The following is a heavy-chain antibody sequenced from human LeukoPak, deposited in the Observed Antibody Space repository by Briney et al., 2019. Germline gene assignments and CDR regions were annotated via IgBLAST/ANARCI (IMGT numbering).Heavy chain of an antibody. D-gene: IGHD6-13*01. CDR1: GGSISSGGYY. J-gene: IGHJ4*02. CDR3: ARISVGIAAAGPDY. Sequence: SETLSLTCTVSGGSISSGGYYWSWIRQHPGKGLEWIGYIYYSGSTYYNPSLKSRVTISVDTSKNQFSLKLNSVTAADTAVYYCARISVGIAAAGPDYWGQGTLVTVSS. V-gene: IGHV4-31*03. CDR2: IYYSGST.